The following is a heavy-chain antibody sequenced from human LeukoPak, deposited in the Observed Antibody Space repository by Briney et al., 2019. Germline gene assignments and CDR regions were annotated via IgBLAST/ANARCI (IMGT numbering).Heavy chain of an antibody. V-gene: IGHV5-51*01. Sequence: GESLKISCKGSGSSFTSYWVGWVRQMPGKGLEWMGIIYPGDSDTRYSPSFQGQVTISADKSISTAYLQWSSLKASDTATYYCARRDLVVPAALDYWGQGTLVTVSS. CDR3: ARRDLVVPAALDY. CDR2: IYPGDSDT. J-gene: IGHJ4*02. D-gene: IGHD2-2*01. CDR1: GSSFTSYW.